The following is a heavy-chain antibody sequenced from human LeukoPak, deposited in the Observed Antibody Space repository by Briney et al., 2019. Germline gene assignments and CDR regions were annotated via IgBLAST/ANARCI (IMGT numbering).Heavy chain of an antibody. Sequence: GGSLRLSCAASGFTFSSYAMSWVRQAPGKGLEWVSFITGSGGSTYYVDSVKGRFTISRDNSKNTLYLQMNSLRAEDTAVYYCARDGSPYVAGLYYYYGMDVWGQGTTVTVSS. CDR3: ARDGSPYVAGLYYYYGMDV. V-gene: IGHV3-23*01. J-gene: IGHJ6*02. CDR2: ITGSGGST. CDR1: GFTFSSYA. D-gene: IGHD6-19*01.